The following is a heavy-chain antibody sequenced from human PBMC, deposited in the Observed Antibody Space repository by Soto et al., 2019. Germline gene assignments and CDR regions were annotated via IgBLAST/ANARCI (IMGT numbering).Heavy chain of an antibody. D-gene: IGHD2-2*01. V-gene: IGHV3-23*01. Sequence: EVQLLESGGGLVQPGGSLRLSCAASGFTFSSYAMNWVRQAPGKGLEWVSAISGSGGSTYYADSVKGRFTISRDNSKNRLYLQMNSLRSEDTAVYYCAKEVYCSSTSCYYYMDVWGKGTTVTVSS. CDR3: AKEVYCSSTSCYYYMDV. J-gene: IGHJ6*03. CDR1: GFTFSSYA. CDR2: ISGSGGST.